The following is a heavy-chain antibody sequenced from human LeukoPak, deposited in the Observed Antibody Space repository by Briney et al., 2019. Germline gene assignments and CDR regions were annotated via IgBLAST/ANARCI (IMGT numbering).Heavy chain of an antibody. J-gene: IGHJ3*02. V-gene: IGHV4-59*08. CDR3: ARYPIGYCSSTSCHDAFDI. CDR2: IYYSGST. Sequence: SETLSLTCTVSGGSISSYYWSWIRQPPGKGLEWIGYIYYSGSTNYNPSLKSRVTISVDTSKNQFSLKLSSVTAADTAVYYCARYPIGYCSSTSCHDAFDIWGQGTMVTVSS. D-gene: IGHD2-2*01. CDR1: GGSISSYY.